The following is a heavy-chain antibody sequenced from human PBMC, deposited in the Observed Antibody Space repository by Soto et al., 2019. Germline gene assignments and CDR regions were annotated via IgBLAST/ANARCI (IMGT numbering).Heavy chain of an antibody. V-gene: IGHV4-39*01. CDR2: IYYSGST. CDR1: GGSISSSSYY. Sequence: SETLSLTCTVSGGSISSSSYYWGWIRQPPGKGLEWIGSIYYSGSTYYNPSLNSRVTISVDTSKNQFSLKLSPVTAAETAVYYCARQRRKYYDFWSGYYTEPKNYYFDYWGQGTLVTVSS. J-gene: IGHJ4*02. CDR3: ARQRRKYYDFWSGYYTEPKNYYFDY. D-gene: IGHD3-3*01.